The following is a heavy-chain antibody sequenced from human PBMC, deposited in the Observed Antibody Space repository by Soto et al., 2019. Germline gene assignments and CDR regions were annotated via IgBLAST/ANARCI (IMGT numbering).Heavy chain of an antibody. CDR2: SNDSGST. V-gene: IGHV4-34*01. J-gene: IGHJ6*03. Sequence: QVQLQQWGAGLLKPSETLSLTCAVYGGSFSGYYWSWIRQTPGKGLEWSGGSNDSGSTNNNPSPKSRVTISVDTHKNQLSLKLSAVTAAATAVYYCARGLLLGFGAISRRGGYYYYRDLWGKGTTVTVSS. D-gene: IGHD3-10*01. CDR3: ARGLLLGFGAISRRGGYYYYRDL. CDR1: GGSFSGYY.